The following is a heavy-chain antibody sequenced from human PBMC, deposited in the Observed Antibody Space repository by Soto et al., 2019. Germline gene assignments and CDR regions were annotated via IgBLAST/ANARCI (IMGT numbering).Heavy chain of an antibody. V-gene: IGHV1-69*13. J-gene: IGHJ6*01. Sequence: SGEVCCKTRGGAFSSYAISLVRQAPGQGVEWIRAISPIFGTANYAQKFQGRVTITADESTSTACMELSSLRSEETAVYYCARDRITERTWIQLWSYYHYGMDVWGQGTPVTVSS. CDR3: ARDRITERTWIQLWSYYHYGMDV. CDR1: GGAFSSYA. D-gene: IGHD5-18*01. CDR2: ISPIFGTA.